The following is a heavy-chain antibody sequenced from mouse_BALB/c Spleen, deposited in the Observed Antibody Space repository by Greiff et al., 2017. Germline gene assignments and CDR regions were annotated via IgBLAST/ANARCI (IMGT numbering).Heavy chain of an antibody. CDR2: ISSGSSTI. Sequence: EVQGVESGGGLVQPGGSRKLSCAASGFTFSSFGMHWVRQAPEKGLEWVAYISSGSSTIYYADTVKGRFTISRDNPKNTLFLQMTSLRSEDTAMYYCGSSGYYFDYWGQGTTLTVSA. CDR1: GFTFSSFG. J-gene: IGHJ2*01. V-gene: IGHV5-17*02. CDR3: GSSGYYFDY.